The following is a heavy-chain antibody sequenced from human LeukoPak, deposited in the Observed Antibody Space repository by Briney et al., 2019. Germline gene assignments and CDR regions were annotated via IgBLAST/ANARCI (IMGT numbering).Heavy chain of an antibody. V-gene: IGHV3-11*04. J-gene: IGHJ4*02. CDR2: ISSGGSPM. Sequence: GGSLRLSCAASGFTFSDHFMSWIRQSPGKGLEWVTYISSGGSPMYYVDSVKGRSTNSRDNAKNSLYLEIHSLRVEDTGVYYCVRDSHYYDTTDPKYRLDYWGQGTLVSVSS. CDR3: VRDSHYYDTTDPKYRLDY. CDR1: GFTFSDHF. D-gene: IGHD3-22*01.